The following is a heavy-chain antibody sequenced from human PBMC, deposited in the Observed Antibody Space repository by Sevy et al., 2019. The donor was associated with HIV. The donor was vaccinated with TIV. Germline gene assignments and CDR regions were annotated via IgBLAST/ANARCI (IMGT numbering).Heavy chain of an antibody. CDR3: ARDYYDSSGPVDY. CDR1: GFTFSDYY. D-gene: IGHD3-22*01. V-gene: IGHV3-11*04. CDR2: ISSSGSTI. Sequence: GGSLRLSCAASGFTFSDYYMSWIRQAPGKGLEWVSYISSSGSTIYYAVSVKGRFTISRDNAKNSLYLQMNSLRAEDTAVYYCARDYYDSSGPVDYWGQGTLVTVSS. J-gene: IGHJ4*02.